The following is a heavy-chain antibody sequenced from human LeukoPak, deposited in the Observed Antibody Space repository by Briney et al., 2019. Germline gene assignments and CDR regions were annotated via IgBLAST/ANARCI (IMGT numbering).Heavy chain of an antibody. J-gene: IGHJ4*02. CDR3: VKDSEAGSHPRHYFDY. CDR2: ISYDGSNK. Sequence: PGGSLRLSCAASGFTFSSYGMHWVRQAPGKGLEWVAVISYDGSNKYYADSVKGRFTISRDNSKNTLYLQMNSLRAEDTAVYYCVKDSEAGSHPRHYFDYWGQGTLVTVSS. CDR1: GFTFSSYG. V-gene: IGHV3-30*18. D-gene: IGHD1-14*01.